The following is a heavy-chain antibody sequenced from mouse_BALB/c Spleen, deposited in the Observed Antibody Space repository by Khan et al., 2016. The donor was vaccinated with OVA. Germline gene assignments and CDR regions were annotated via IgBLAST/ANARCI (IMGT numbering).Heavy chain of an antibody. CDR1: GYTFSSYW. D-gene: IGHD2-4*01. J-gene: IGHJ2*01. CDR3: ARKIKGY. V-gene: IGHV1-9*01. Sequence: QVQLKQSGAELMKPGASVKISCKATGYTFSSYWIEWVKQRPGHGLEWIGEILPGSGSTNYNEKFKGKATFTADTSSNTAYMQLSSLISEDSAVYYCARKIKGYWGQGTTLTVSS. CDR2: ILPGSGST.